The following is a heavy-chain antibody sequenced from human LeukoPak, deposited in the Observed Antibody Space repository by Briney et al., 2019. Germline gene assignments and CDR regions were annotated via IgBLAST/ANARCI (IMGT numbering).Heavy chain of an antibody. V-gene: IGHV3-7*04. Sequence: GGSLRLSCAVSGFTFSDFWMRWDREAPGRGLESLANIHPEGNEKYHVEYVKGRFTISRDNAKNSLFLQMNGLRVEDTAVYYCARGDAFSGDHWGQGTLVTVSS. CDR3: ARGDAFSGDH. J-gene: IGHJ4*02. CDR2: IHPEGNEK. CDR1: GFTFSDFW.